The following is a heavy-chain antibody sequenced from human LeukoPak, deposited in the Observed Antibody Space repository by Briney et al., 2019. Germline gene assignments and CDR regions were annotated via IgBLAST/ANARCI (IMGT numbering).Heavy chain of an antibody. Sequence: PSETLSLTCAVSGYSISSGYYWGWTRQPPGKGLEWIGSIYHSGSTYYNPSLKSRDTISVDTSKNQFSLKLSSVTAADTAVYYCARQDWNYSDWFDPWGQGTLVTVSS. J-gene: IGHJ5*02. V-gene: IGHV4-38-2*01. D-gene: IGHD1-7*01. CDR1: GYSISSGYY. CDR3: ARQDWNYSDWFDP. CDR2: IYHSGST.